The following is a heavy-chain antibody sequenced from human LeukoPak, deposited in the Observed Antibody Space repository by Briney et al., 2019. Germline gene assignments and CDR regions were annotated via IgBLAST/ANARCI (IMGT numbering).Heavy chain of an antibody. CDR1: GYTFTTYG. Sequence: VASVKVSCKASGYTFTTYGISWVRQAPGQGLEWMGWISAYNGNTNYAQKLQGRVTMTTDTSTSTAYMELRSLRSDDTAVYYCARDLGYDFWSGYYGGDYWGQGTLVTVSS. CDR3: ARDLGYDFWSGYYGGDY. V-gene: IGHV1-18*01. D-gene: IGHD3-3*01. CDR2: ISAYNGNT. J-gene: IGHJ4*02.